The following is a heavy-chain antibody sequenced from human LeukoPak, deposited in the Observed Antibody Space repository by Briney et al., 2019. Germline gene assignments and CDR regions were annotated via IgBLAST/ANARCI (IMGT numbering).Heavy chain of an antibody. CDR3: ARRWVHIVVVPAAMGPMDV. J-gene: IGHJ6*03. D-gene: IGHD2-2*01. Sequence: ASVKVSCKASGYTFTSYAMHWVRQAPGQRLEWMGGIIPIFGTANYAQKFQGRVTITADESTSTAYMELSSLRSEDTAVYYCARRWVHIVVVPAAMGPMDVWGKGTTVTVSS. CDR1: GYTFTSYA. V-gene: IGHV1-69*13. CDR2: IIPIFGTA.